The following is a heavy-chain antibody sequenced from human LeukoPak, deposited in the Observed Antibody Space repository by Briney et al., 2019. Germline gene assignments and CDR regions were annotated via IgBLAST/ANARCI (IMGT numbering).Heavy chain of an antibody. CDR3: AKDRGSSSPVDY. CDR2: ISYDGSNK. D-gene: IGHD6-13*01. J-gene: IGHJ4*02. Sequence: GRSLRLSCAASGFTFSSYGMHWVRQAPGKGLEWVAVISYDGSNKYYADSVKGRFTISRDNSKNTLYLQMNSLRAEDTAVYYCAKDRGSSSPVDYWVQGTLVTVCS. CDR1: GFTFSSYG. V-gene: IGHV3-30*18.